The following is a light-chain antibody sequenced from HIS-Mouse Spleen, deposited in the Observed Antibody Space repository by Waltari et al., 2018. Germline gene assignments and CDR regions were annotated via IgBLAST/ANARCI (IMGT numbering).Light chain of an antibody. CDR3: QVWDSSSDHVV. Sequence: SYVLTQPPSVSVAPGKPARITCGGNNIGRASVHWYQQKPGQAPVLVVYDDSDRPAGIPERFSGSNSGNTATLTISRVEAGDEADYYCQVWDSSSDHVVFGGGTKLTVL. J-gene: IGLJ2*01. V-gene: IGLV3-21*03. CDR1: NIGRAS. CDR2: DDS.